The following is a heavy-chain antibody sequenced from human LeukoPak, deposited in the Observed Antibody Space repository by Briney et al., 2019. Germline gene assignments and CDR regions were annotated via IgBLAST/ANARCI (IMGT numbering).Heavy chain of an antibody. CDR2: INHSGST. D-gene: IGHD4-17*01. Sequence: NSSETLSPTCAVYGGSFSGYYWSWIRQPPGKGLEWIGEINHSGSTNYNPSLKSRVTISVDTSKNQFSLKLSSVTAADTAVYYCARGSGDYGDYGGQKWGQGTLVTVSS. J-gene: IGHJ4*02. V-gene: IGHV4-34*01. CDR3: ARGSGDYGDYGGQK. CDR1: GGSFSGYY.